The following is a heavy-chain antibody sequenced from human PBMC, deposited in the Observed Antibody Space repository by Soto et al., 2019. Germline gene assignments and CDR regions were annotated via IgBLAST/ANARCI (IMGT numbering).Heavy chain of an antibody. CDR3: AREIVTAGGNNYFDP. V-gene: IGHV4-4*01. J-gene: IGHJ5*02. Sequence: XTLSLPSGVSSGPSASSHCWSWVPQSQGRGLWWIGNLYHTGDTNFKPSLQSRVTFSVDKANNQFSLRLTSVTAADTAVYFCAREIVTAGGNNYFDPWGPGTLGTVS. CDR1: SGPSASSHC. CDR2: LYHTGDT. D-gene: IGHD2-21*02.